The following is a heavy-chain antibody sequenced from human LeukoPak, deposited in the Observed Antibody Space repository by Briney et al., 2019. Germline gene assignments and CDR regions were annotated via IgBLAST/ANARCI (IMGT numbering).Heavy chain of an antibody. Sequence: EASVKVSCKASGYTFTSYGISWVRQAPGQGLEWMGWISAYNGNTNYAQKLQGSVTTTTDTSTSTAYMELRSLRSDDTAVYYCAREVGYCSSTSCSYYYYGMDVWGQGTTVTVSS. V-gene: IGHV1-18*01. CDR3: AREVGYCSSTSCSYYYYGMDV. D-gene: IGHD2-2*03. CDR1: GYTFTSYG. CDR2: ISAYNGNT. J-gene: IGHJ6*02.